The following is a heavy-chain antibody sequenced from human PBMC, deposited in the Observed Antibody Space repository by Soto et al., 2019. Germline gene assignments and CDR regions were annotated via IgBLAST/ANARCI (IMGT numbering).Heavy chain of an antibody. CDR1: GFTVSSNY. J-gene: IGHJ4*02. CDR3: ARGAYCGGDCWYYFDY. V-gene: IGHV3-53*01. D-gene: IGHD2-21*02. Sequence: GGSLRLSCAASGFTVSSNYMSWVRQAPGKGLEWVSVIYSGGSTYHADSVKGRFTISRDNSKNTLYLQMNSLRAEDTAVYYCARGAYCGGDCWYYFDYWGQGTLVTVSS. CDR2: IYSGGST.